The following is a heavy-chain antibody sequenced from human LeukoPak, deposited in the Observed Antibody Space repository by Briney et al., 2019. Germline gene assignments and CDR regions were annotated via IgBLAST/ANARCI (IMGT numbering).Heavy chain of an antibody. CDR2: IYYSGST. D-gene: IGHD6-19*01. CDR1: GGSISSYY. CDR3: ARSGGDIAVAGPYFDY. V-gene: IGHV4-59*01. J-gene: IGHJ4*02. Sequence: PSETPSLTCTVSGGSISSYYWSWIRQPPGKGLEWIGDIYYSGSTNYNPSLKSRVTISVDTSKNQFSLKLSSVTAADTAVYYCARSGGDIAVAGPYFDYWGQGTLVTVSS.